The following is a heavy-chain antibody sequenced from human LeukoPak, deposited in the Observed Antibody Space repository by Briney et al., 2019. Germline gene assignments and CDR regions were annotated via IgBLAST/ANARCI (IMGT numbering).Heavy chain of an antibody. V-gene: IGHV3-23*01. CDR2: ISGSGGST. D-gene: IGHD3-10*01. Sequence: HTGGSLRLSCAASGFTFSSYAMSWVRQAPGKGLEWVSAISGSGGSTYYADSVKGRFTISRDNSRNTLYLQMNSLRVEDTAVYYCAKDSGNRLYSYADLWGQGILVTVSS. CDR3: AKDSGNRLYSYADL. CDR1: GFTFSSYA. J-gene: IGHJ5*02.